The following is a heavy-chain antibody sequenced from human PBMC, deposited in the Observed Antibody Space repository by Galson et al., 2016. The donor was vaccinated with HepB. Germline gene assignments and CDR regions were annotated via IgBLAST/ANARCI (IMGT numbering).Heavy chain of an antibody. CDR3: TREYSSSWYLFEY. V-gene: IGHV3-21*01. CDR2: ITAGSSYI. J-gene: IGHJ4*02. CDR1: GFTFSSYK. D-gene: IGHD6-13*01. Sequence: SLRLSCAGSGFTFSSYKMNWVRQAPGKGLEWVASITAGSSYIDYADSVKGRFTISRDNAQNSLNLQMNSLRDDDTAVDYCTREYSSSWYLFEYWGQGTLVTVSS.